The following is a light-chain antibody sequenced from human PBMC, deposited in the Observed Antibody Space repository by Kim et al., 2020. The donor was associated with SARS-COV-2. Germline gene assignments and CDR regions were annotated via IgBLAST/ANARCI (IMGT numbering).Light chain of an antibody. V-gene: IGLV2-14*01. CDR2: DVS. CDR1: SSDVGGYNY. Sequence: QSALTQPASVSGSPGQSITIYCTGTSSDVGGYNYVSWYQQHPGKAPKLMIYDVSKRPSGVSNRFSGSKSDNTASLTISGLQAEDEADYYCSSYTSSSTSYVVGTGTKVTVL. J-gene: IGLJ1*01. CDR3: SSYTSSSTSYV.